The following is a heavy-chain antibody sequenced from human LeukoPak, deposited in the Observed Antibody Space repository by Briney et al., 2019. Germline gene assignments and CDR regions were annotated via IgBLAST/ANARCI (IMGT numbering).Heavy chain of an antibody. CDR1: GASVSSASY. V-gene: IGHV4-61*01. Sequence: SETLSLTSTVSGASVSSASYWSWIRQPPGKGVEWIAHIYNGVNTNYNPSLKSRVTISVDTSKNQFSLRLNSVTAADTAVYYCARSRAFNSGAFDPWGQGSLVTVSS. J-gene: IGHJ5*02. CDR2: IYNGVNT. D-gene: IGHD1-26*01. CDR3: ARSRAFNSGAFDP.